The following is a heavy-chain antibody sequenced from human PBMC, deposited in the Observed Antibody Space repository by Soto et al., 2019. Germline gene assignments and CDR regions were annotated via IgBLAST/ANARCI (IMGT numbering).Heavy chain of an antibody. D-gene: IGHD2-2*01. CDR3: ARLNGYCISTNCHGYYGMDV. V-gene: IGHV4-39*01. J-gene: IGHJ6*02. CDR2: IYSSENT. Sequence: QLQLQESGPGLVKPSETLSLTCTVSGGSVSSSSYSWGWIRQPPGKGLEWIGTIYSSENTYYNPSLMSRVTISVDTSKNQFSLKRSSVTAADTAVYFCARLNGYCISTNCHGYYGMDVWGQGTTVTVSS. CDR1: GGSVSSSSYS.